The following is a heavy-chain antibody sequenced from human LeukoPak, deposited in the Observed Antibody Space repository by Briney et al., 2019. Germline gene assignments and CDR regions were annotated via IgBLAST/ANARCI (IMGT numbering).Heavy chain of an antibody. CDR1: GGSFSGYY. V-gene: IGHV4-34*01. CDR3: ARDTTYSSGFGFDY. CDR2: IYYSGST. Sequence: PSETLSLTCAVYGGSFSGYYWGWIRQPPGEGLEWIGSIYYSGSTYYSPSLKSRVTISVDTSKNQFSLKLSSVTAADTAVYYCARDTTYSSGFGFDYWGQGTLVTVSS. D-gene: IGHD6-19*01. J-gene: IGHJ4*02.